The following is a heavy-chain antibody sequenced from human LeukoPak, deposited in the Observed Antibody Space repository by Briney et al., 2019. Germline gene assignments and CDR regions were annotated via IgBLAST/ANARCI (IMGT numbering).Heavy chain of an antibody. CDR2: ISYDTSNK. J-gene: IGHJ4*02. CDR1: GFTFSSYA. V-gene: IGHV3-30*04. CDR3: ARAGGYSYGDLSFDY. D-gene: IGHD5-18*01. Sequence: GRSLRLSCAASGFTFSSYALGPPGSGKGLEWVAVISYDTSNKYYADSVKGRFTISRDNSKNTLYLQMNSLRAEDTAVYYCARAGGYSYGDLSFDYWGQGTLAAVSS.